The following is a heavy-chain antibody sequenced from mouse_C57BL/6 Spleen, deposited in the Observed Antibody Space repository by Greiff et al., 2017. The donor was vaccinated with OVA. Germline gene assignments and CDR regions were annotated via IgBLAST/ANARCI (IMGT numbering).Heavy chain of an antibody. CDR1: GYTFTSYW. J-gene: IGHJ2*01. CDR3: ARGWHGNYGYYFDY. Sequence: VQLQQPGAELVKPGASVKLSCKASGYTFTSYWMHWVKQRPGQGLEWIGMIHPNSGSTNYNEKFKSKATLTVDKSSSTAYMQLSSLTSEDSAVYYCARGWHGNYGYYFDYWGQGTTLTVSS. D-gene: IGHD2-1*01. CDR2: IHPNSGST. V-gene: IGHV1-64*01.